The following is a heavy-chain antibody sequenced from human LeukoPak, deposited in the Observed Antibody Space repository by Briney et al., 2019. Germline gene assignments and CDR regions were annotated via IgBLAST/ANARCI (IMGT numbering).Heavy chain of an antibody. V-gene: IGHV1-69*01. CDR3: ARDVVAATGMGGYYYYGMDV. CDR1: GGTFTSHA. J-gene: IGHJ6*04. CDR2: IIPIFGTA. Sequence: SVKVSCKASGGTFTSHAISCVRQAPGQGLEWMGGIIPIFGTANYAQKFQGRVTISANESTSTAYMELSSLRSEETAVYYCARDVVAATGMGGYYYYGMDVWGKGTTVTVSS. D-gene: IGHD2-15*01.